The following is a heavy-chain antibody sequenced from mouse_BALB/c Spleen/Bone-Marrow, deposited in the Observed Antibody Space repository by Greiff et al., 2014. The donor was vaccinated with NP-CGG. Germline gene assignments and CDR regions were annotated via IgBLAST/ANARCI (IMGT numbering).Heavy chain of an antibody. CDR1: GFTFSSYT. J-gene: IGHJ4*01. CDR3: ARYPSYYYGYAMDY. CDR2: ISSGGGNT. D-gene: IGHD1-1*01. V-gene: IGHV5-9*03. Sequence: EVKLMESGGGLVKPGGSLKLSCAASGFTFSSYTMSWVRQTPEKRLEWVATISSGGGNTYYPDSVKGQFTISRDNAKNNLYLQMSSLRSEDTALYYCARYPSYYYGYAMDYWGQGTSVTVSS.